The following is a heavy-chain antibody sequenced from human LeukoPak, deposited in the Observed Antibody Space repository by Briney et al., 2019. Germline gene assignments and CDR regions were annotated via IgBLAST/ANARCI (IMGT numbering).Heavy chain of an antibody. CDR2: ISSSGSTI. V-gene: IGHV3-11*01. CDR1: GFTFSDYY. D-gene: IGHD3-22*01. CDR3: ARSDSSGYYYIFGLFDY. J-gene: IGHJ4*02. Sequence: GGSLRLSCAASGFTFSDYYMSWIRQAPGKGLEWVSYISSSGSTIFYADSVKGRFTISSDNAKNSLYLQMNSLRAEDTAVYYCARSDSSGYYYIFGLFDYWGQGTLVTVSS.